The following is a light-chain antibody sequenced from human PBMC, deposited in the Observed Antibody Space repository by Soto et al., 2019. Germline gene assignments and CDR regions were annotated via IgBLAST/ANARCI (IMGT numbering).Light chain of an antibody. CDR3: QQYNSYA. J-gene: IGKJ4*01. V-gene: IGKV1-39*01. CDR1: QSISSY. Sequence: DIQMTQSPSSLSASVADRVTITCRASQSISSYVSWYQQKPGKAPKLLIYAASRLESGVPSRFSGSRSGTDFTLTISSLQPEDFATYYCQQYNSYAFGGGTKVDIK. CDR2: AAS.